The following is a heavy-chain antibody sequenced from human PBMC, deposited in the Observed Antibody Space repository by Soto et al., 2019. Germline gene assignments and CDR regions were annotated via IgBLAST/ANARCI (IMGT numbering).Heavy chain of an antibody. D-gene: IGHD6-13*01. V-gene: IGHV1-69*01. CDR2: IIPYYNTL. Sequence: QAQVVQSGAEVRKPGSSVKLSCKASEGTFNSYAIAWVRQAPGQGLEWMGGIIPYYNTLNYAQKFQDRVTITVDDSTNTVYMELSSLRSDDTAVYFCASGASRWYPYFFASWAQGTLVTASS. CDR1: EGTFNSYA. CDR3: ASGASRWYPYFFAS. J-gene: IGHJ4*02.